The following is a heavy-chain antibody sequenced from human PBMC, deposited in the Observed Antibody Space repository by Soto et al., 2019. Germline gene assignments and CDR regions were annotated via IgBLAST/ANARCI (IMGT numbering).Heavy chain of an antibody. CDR2: LDQSGGT. J-gene: IGHJ4*02. CDR1: GDSLRGQS. V-gene: IGHV4-34*01. D-gene: IGHD3-9*01. Sequence: SQTLSLTCAVVGDSLRGQSWNWIRQSPGKGLEWIGELDQSGGTNYNPSLKSRAIISDDTSKNQFSLTLTSVTAADTAVYYRARVTTGYLDYWGQGTLVTVSS. CDR3: ARVTTGYLDY.